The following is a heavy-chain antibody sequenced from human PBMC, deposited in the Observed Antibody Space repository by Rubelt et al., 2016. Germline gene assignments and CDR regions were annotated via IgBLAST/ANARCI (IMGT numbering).Heavy chain of an antibody. V-gene: IGHV4-34*01. J-gene: IGHJ3*02. Sequence: QVQLQQWGAGLLKPSETLSLTCAVYGGSFSGYYWSWIRQPPGKGLEWIGEINHSGSTNYNPSLKGRVTRSVETSKNQCSLKLSSVTAADTAVYYCARGENYNAFDIWGQGTMVTVSS. D-gene: IGHD1-7*01. CDR3: ARGENYNAFDI. CDR2: INHSGST. CDR1: GGSFSGYY.